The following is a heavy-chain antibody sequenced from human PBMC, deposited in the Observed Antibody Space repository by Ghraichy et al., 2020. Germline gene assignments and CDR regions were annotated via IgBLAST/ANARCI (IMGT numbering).Heavy chain of an antibody. CDR3: ARDPSGAWERRYRFDY. V-gene: IGHV3-23*01. Sequence: GESVNISCAASEFTFSSYAMTWVRQAPGKGLEWVSTISGSGDTTYYPDSVKGRFTISRDNSKNTLSLQMNSLRVEDTAVYYCARDPSGAWERRYRFDYWGQGTLVSVSA. CDR1: EFTFSSYA. CDR2: ISGSGDTT. J-gene: IGHJ4*02. D-gene: IGHD1-26*01.